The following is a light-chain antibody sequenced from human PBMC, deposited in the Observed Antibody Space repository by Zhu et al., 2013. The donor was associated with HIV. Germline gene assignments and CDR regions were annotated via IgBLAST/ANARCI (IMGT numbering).Light chain of an antibody. V-gene: IGKV3-20*01. Sequence: IVLTQSPGTLSLSPGERATLSCRASQSVTSSHLAWYQQKPGQAPRVVIYGASSRATGIPDRFSGSGSGTDFTLSITRLEPEDLAVYYCQQYGSSPLTFGGGTTLELK. CDR1: QSVTSSH. CDR3: QQYGSSPLT. CDR2: GAS. J-gene: IGKJ4*01.